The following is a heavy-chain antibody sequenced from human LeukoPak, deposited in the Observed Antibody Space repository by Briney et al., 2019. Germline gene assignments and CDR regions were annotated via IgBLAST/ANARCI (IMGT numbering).Heavy chain of an antibody. CDR2: IKQDGSEK. V-gene: IGHV3-7*01. J-gene: IGHJ3*02. D-gene: IGHD4-23*01. Sequence: GGSLRLSCTASGFTFSNYAMSWLRQAPGKGLEWVANIKQDGSEKYYVDSVKGRFTISRDNAKNSLYLQMNSLRAEDAAVYYCARDLPSVVTPKAFDIWGQGTMVTVSS. CDR3: ARDLPSVVTPKAFDI. CDR1: GFTFSNYA.